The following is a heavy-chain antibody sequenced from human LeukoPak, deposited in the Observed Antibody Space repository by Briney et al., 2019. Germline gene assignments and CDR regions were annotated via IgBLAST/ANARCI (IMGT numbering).Heavy chain of an antibody. V-gene: IGHV3-23*01. D-gene: IGHD3-22*01. CDR1: GFTFSSYG. Sequence: GGSLRLSCAASGFTFSSYGMRWVRQAPGKGLEWVSAISGSGGSTYYADSVKGRFTISRDNARNSLYLQMNSLRAEDTAVYYCARDNYDSSGPYYFDYWGQGTLVTVSS. CDR2: ISGSGGST. CDR3: ARDNYDSSGPYYFDY. J-gene: IGHJ4*02.